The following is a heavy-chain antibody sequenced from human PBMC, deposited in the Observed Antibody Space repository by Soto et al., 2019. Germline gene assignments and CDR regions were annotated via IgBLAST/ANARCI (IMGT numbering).Heavy chain of an antibody. CDR3: ATVGCTNGVCYKSWFEP. Sequence: ASVKVSCKVSGYTLTELSMHWVRQAPGKGLEWMGGFDPEDGETIYAQKFQGRVTMTEDTSTDTAYMELSSLRSEDTAVYYCATVGCTNGVCYKSWFEPWGQGTLVTVSS. D-gene: IGHD2-8*01. CDR2: FDPEDGET. J-gene: IGHJ5*02. CDR1: GYTLTELS. V-gene: IGHV1-24*01.